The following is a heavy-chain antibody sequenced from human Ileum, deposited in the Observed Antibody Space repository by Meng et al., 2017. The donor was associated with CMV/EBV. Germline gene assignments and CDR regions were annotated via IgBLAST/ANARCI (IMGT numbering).Heavy chain of an antibody. V-gene: IGHV3-21*01. CDR3: ARAYGVVVAQSDY. Sequence: CAASGLTFSSYSMNWVRQAPGKGLEWVSSISSSSSYIYYADSVKGRFTISRDNAKNSLYLQMNSLRAEDTAVYYCARAYGVVVAQSDYWGQGTLVTVSS. J-gene: IGHJ4*02. D-gene: IGHD2-15*01. CDR2: ISSSSSYI. CDR1: GLTFSSYS.